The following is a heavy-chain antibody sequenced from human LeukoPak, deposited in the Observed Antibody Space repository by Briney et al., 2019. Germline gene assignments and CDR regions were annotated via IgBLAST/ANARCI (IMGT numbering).Heavy chain of an antibody. CDR1: GYTFTSYG. Sequence: ASVKVSCKASGYTFTSYGISWVRQAPGQGLEWMGWISTDNGDTNYAQKLQGRVTMTRDTSTSTVYMELSSLRSEDTAVYYCARDPTDSSGYTPRGYFDYWGQGTLVTVSS. J-gene: IGHJ4*02. CDR3: ARDPTDSSGYTPRGYFDY. CDR2: ISTDNGDT. V-gene: IGHV1-18*01. D-gene: IGHD3-22*01.